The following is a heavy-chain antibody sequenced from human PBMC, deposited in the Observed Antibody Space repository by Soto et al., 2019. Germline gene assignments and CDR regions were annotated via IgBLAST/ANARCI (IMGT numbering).Heavy chain of an antibody. CDR1: GGSFSGYY. CDR3: ARSGYCTSTSCFGDFQS. Sequence: QVQLQQWGAGLLKPSETLSLTCAVYGGSFSGYYWSWIRQSPGKGLEWIGDIDHSGSTNYNPSLKSRVAITIDTSQNQFSLNLSSVTAADSAVYYCARSGYCTSTSCFGDFQSWGQGTLVTVSS. J-gene: IGHJ1*01. D-gene: IGHD2-2*01. V-gene: IGHV4-34*01. CDR2: IDHSGST.